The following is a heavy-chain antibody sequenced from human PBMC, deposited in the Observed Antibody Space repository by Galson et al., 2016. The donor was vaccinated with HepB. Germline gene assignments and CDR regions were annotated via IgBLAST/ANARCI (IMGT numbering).Heavy chain of an antibody. CDR1: GYTFTHYY. V-gene: IGHV1-46*01. J-gene: IGHJ4*02. CDR3: ARANYNLLTGYYSGLDH. CDR2: IHPSGAYT. D-gene: IGHD3-9*01. Sequence: SVKVSCKASGYTFTHYYIHWVRQAPGQGLQWLGTIHPSGAYTTYAQRFDGRVTMTRDTATNTVYMELRALTSKDTAVYYCARANYNLLTGYYSGLDHWGQGTLVTVSS.